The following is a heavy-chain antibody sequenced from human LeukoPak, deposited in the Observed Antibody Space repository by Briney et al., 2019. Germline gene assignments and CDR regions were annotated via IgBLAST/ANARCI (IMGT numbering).Heavy chain of an antibody. CDR3: TTRTLVGATRLDY. Sequence: PGGSLRLSCAASGFTFSGSAMHWVRQASGKGLEWVGRIRSKANSYATAYAASVKGRFTISRDDSKNTAYLQMNCLKTEDTAVYYCTTRTLVGATRLDYWGQGTLVTVSS. J-gene: IGHJ4*02. CDR2: IRSKANSYAT. D-gene: IGHD1-26*01. V-gene: IGHV3-73*01. CDR1: GFTFSGSA.